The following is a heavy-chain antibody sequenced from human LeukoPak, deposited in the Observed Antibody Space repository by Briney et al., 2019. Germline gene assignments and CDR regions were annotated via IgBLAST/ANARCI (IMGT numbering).Heavy chain of an antibody. V-gene: IGHV4-39*07. J-gene: IGHJ4*02. CDR2: IYHSGSP. CDR1: GGSISSSSYY. D-gene: IGHD1-26*01. Sequence: PSETLSLTCTVSGGSISSSSYYWGWIRQPPGKGLEWIGRIYHSGSPYYNPSLKSRFTISVDTSKNQFSLKLSSVTAADTAVYYCARVLSGSYGMGFDYWGQGTLVSVSS. CDR3: ARVLSGSYGMGFDY.